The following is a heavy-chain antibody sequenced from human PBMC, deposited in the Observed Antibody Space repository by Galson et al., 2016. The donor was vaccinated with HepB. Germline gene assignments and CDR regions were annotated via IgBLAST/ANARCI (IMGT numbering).Heavy chain of an antibody. Sequence: SLRLSCAASGFTFNDYYMTWIRQAPGKGLEWISYISSTTSAVYYGDSVKGRFSISRDNAKNSLYLEMNSLRAEDTAVYFCARVGQWEGYFDSWGQGALVIVSS. D-gene: IGHD1-26*01. CDR2: ISSTTSAV. CDR3: ARVGQWEGYFDS. CDR1: GFTFNDYY. J-gene: IGHJ4*02. V-gene: IGHV3-11*01.